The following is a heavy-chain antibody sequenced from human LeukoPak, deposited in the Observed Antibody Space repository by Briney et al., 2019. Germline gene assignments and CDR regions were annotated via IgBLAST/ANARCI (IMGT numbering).Heavy chain of an antibody. D-gene: IGHD3-22*01. CDR1: GYTFTGYY. Sequence: ASVKVSCKASGYTFTGYYMHWVRQAPGQGLEWMGWINPNSGGTNYAQKFQGRVTMTRDTSISTAYMELSRLRSDDTAVYYCARDWGYYYDSSGYWGQGTLSPSPQ. CDR3: ARDWGYYYDSSGY. CDR2: INPNSGGT. J-gene: IGHJ4*02. V-gene: IGHV1-2*02.